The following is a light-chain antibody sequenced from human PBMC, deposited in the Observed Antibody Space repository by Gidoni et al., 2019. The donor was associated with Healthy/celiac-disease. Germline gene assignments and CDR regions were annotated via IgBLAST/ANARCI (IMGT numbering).Light chain of an antibody. Sequence: QSALTQPASVSGSLGQSITIPCTGTSSDVGGYNYVSWYQHHPGKAPKLMIYDVSNRPSGVSNRFSGSKSGNTASLTISGLQAEDEADYYCSSYTSSITPVVFGGGTKLTVL. CDR2: DVS. V-gene: IGLV2-14*03. CDR3: SSYTSSITPVV. CDR1: SSDVGGYNY. J-gene: IGLJ2*01.